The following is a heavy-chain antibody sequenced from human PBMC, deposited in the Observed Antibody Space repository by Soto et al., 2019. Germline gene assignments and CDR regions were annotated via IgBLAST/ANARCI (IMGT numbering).Heavy chain of an antibody. D-gene: IGHD3-9*01. Sequence: EVQLLESGGGLVQPGGSLRLSCAASGFTFSSYAMSWVRQAPGKGLAWVSAISGSGGSTYYADSVKGRFTNSRDNSKNTLYLQMNSLRAQDTAVYYCAKDLVLPYFYWLPPYFDYWGQGTLVTVSS. V-gene: IGHV3-23*01. CDR2: ISGSGGST. J-gene: IGHJ4*02. CDR3: AKDLVLPYFYWLPPYFDY. CDR1: GFTFSSYA.